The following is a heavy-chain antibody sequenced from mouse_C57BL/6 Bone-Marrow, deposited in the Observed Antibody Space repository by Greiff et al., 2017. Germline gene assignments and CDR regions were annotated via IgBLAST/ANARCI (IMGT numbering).Heavy chain of an antibody. CDR2: IYPYTGVS. Sequence: EVMLVESGPELAKPGASVKISCKASGYSFTGYYMHWVKQSHGNILDWIGYIYPYTGVSSYNQKFKGKATLTVDKSSSTAYMELRSLTSEDSAVYYCARGDYYDEYVYWYFDVWGTGTAVTVSS. V-gene: IGHV1-31*01. CDR1: GYSFTGYY. J-gene: IGHJ1*03. D-gene: IGHD1-1*01. CDR3: ARGDYYDEYVYWYFDV.